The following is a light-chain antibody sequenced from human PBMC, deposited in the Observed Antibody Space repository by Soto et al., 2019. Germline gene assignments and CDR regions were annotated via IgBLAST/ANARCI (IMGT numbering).Light chain of an antibody. CDR3: QQYGSSPPIT. V-gene: IGKV3-20*01. CDR1: QSVSSSY. J-gene: IGKJ5*01. Sequence: EIVMPQSPRTLSSSPGDRAALXLRASQSVSSSYLAWYQQKPGQAPRLLIYGASSRATGIPDRFSGSGSGTDFTLTISRLEPEDFAVYYCQQYGSSPPITFGQGTRLEIK. CDR2: GAS.